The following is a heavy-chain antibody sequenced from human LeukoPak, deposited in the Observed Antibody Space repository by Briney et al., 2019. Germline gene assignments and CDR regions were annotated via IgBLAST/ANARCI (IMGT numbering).Heavy chain of an antibody. D-gene: IGHD3-3*01. J-gene: IGHJ5*02. CDR3: ARQQYTYYDFWSGYPPRGWFDP. V-gene: IGHV5-51*01. CDR1: GYSFTSYW. Sequence: GESLKISCKGSGYSFTSYWIGWVRQTPGKGLEWMGIIYPGDSDTRYSPSFQGQVTISADKSISTAYLQWSSLKASDTAMYYCARQQYTYYDFWSGYPPRGWFDPWGQGTLVTVSS. CDR2: IYPGDSDT.